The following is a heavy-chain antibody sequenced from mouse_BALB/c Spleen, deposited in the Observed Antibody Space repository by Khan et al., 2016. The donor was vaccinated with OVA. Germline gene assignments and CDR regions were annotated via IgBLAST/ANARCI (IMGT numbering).Heavy chain of an antibody. D-gene: IGHD1-1*01. CDR1: GYTFTSYW. V-gene: IGHV1S81*02. Sequence: QVQLKQSGAELVKAGASVKMSCKASGYTFTSYWMHWVKQRLGQGLEWFAETNPTNGRTYYNEKFKSKATLTVDKSSSTPYMLLSGPTFEDAAVYYCERIKKIVATYFDYWGQGTTLTVSS. J-gene: IGHJ2*01. CDR3: ERIKKIVATYFDY. CDR2: TNPTNGRT.